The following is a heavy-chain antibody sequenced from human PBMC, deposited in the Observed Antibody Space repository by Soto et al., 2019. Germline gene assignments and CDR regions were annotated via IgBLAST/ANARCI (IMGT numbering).Heavy chain of an antibody. V-gene: IGHV1-18*04. D-gene: IGHD1-26*01. CDR3: AREGSGRYYDYYYGMDV. Sequence: ASVKVSCKASGYTFTSNGISWVRQAPGQGLEWMGWISGYNGNTNYAQKLQGRVTMTTDKYTSTAYMELRSLRSDDTAVYYCAREGSGRYYDYYYGMDVWGKGTTVTVSS. CDR1: GYTFTSNG. J-gene: IGHJ6*04. CDR2: ISGYNGNT.